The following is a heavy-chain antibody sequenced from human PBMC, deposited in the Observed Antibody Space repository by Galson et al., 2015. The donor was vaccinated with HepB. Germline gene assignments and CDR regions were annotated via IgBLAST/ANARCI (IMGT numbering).Heavy chain of an antibody. J-gene: IGHJ4*02. CDR2: IYPGDSDT. CDR3: ARTTGYSSGWLAVDY. V-gene: IGHV5-51*01. Sequence: QSGAEVKKPGESLKISCKGSGYSFTSYWIGWVRQMPGKGLEWMGIIYPGDSDTRYSPSFQGQVTTSADKSISTAYLQWSSLKASDTAMYYCARTTGYSSGWLAVDYWGQGTLVTVSS. CDR1: GYSFTSYW. D-gene: IGHD6-19*01.